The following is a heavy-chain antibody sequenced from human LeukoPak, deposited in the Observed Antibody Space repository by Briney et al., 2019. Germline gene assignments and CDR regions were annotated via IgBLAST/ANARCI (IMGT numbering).Heavy chain of an antibody. D-gene: IGHD1-26*01. CDR3: ARRYSGSYDY. CDR2: ISSSSSYI. CDR1: GFTFSSYS. V-gene: IGHV3-21*01. J-gene: IGHJ4*02. Sequence: TGGSLRLSCAASGFTFSSYSMNWVRQAPGKGLEWVSSISSSSSYIYYADSVKGRFTISRDNAKNSPYLQMNSLRAEDTAVYYCARRYSGSYDYWGQGTLVTVSS.